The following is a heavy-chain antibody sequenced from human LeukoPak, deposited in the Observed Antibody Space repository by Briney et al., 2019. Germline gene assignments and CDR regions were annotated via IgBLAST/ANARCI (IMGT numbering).Heavy chain of an antibody. CDR1: GDSISSYY. J-gene: IGHJ4*02. V-gene: IGHV4-39*01. D-gene: IGHD3-3*01. CDR3: ARHSAPHYDFWSGWS. CDR2: IYYSGST. Sequence: SETLSLTCTVSGDSISSYYWSWIRQPPGKGLEWIGSIYYSGSTYYNPSLKSRVTISVDTSKNQFSLKLSSVTAADTAVYYCARHSAPHYDFWSGWSWGQGTLVTVSS.